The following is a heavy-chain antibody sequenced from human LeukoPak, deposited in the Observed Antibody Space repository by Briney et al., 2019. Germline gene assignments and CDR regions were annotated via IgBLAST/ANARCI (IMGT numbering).Heavy chain of an antibody. J-gene: IGHJ3*02. CDR3: ARDKLYSSGWPDAFDI. CDR1: GFTFSSYW. D-gene: IGHD6-19*01. Sequence: GGSLRLSCAASGFTFSSYWMSWVRQAPGKGLEWVSSISSSSSYIYYADSVKGRFTISRDNAKNSLYLQMNSLRAEDTAVYYCARDKLYSSGWPDAFDIWGQGTMVTVSS. V-gene: IGHV3-21*01. CDR2: ISSSSSYI.